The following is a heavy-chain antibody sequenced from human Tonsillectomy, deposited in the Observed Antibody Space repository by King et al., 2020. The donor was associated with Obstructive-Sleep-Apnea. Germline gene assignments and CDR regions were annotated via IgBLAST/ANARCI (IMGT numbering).Heavy chain of an antibody. CDR1: GFTFSDFG. Sequence: EVQLVESGGGLVKPGGSLRLSCAASGFTFSDFGMNWVRQAPGKGLEWVSSISSNSTYIYYADSVKGRFTISRDNAKNSLFLQMNSLRPEDTAVYYCARRGSFKNYFDSWGQGTLSPSPQ. CDR2: ISSNSTYI. D-gene: IGHD3-10*01. CDR3: ARRGSFKNYFDS. V-gene: IGHV3-21*01. J-gene: IGHJ4*02.